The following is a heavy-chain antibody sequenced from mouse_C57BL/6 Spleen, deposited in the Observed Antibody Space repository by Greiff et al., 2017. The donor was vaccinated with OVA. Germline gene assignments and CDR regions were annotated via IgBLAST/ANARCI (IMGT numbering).Heavy chain of an antibody. V-gene: IGHV1-50*01. CDR2: IVPSDSST. Sequence: QVQLQQPGAELVKPGASVKLSCKASGYTFTSYWMQWVKQRPGQGLEWIGEIVPSDSSTNYNQKFKGKATLTVDTSSRTAYMQLSSLTSANSAVYYSARGAGYAMDYWGQGTSVTVSS. J-gene: IGHJ4*01. CDR1: GYTFTSYW. CDR3: ARGAGYAMDY.